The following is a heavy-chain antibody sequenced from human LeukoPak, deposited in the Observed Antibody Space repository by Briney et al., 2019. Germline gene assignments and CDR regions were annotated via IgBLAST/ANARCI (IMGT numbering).Heavy chain of an antibody. CDR2: IYYDGNT. CDR3: ARRPGSYESGHGDGY. V-gene: IGHV4-39*01. D-gene: IGHD3-3*01. Sequence: SETLSLTCAVSGGSISSGNWWSWVRQPPGKGLEWIASIYYDGNTYYNPSLKSRVTISIDTSKNQFSLKLTSVTAAGTAVYYCARRPGSYESGHGDGYWGQGILVTVSS. CDR1: GGSISSGNW. J-gene: IGHJ4*02.